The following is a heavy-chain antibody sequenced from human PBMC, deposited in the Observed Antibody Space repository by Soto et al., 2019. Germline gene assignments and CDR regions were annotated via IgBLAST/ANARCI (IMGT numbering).Heavy chain of an antibody. J-gene: IGHJ3*02. V-gene: IGHV3-23*01. D-gene: IGHD2-2*01. CDR1: GFTFSSYA. CDR3: AKTRHLSSYAHHGAFDI. Sequence: GGSLRLSCAASGFTFSSYAMHWVRQAPGKGLEWVAAISGSGGSTYYADSVKGRFTISRDNSKNTLYLQMNSLRAEDTAVYYCAKTRHLSSYAHHGAFDIWGQGTMVTVSS. CDR2: ISGSGGST.